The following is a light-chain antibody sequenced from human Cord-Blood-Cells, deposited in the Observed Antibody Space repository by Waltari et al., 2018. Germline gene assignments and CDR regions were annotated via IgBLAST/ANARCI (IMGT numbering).Light chain of an antibody. V-gene: IGKV3-11*01. CDR3: QQRSNWPKT. CDR2: DAS. Sequence: EIVLTQSPATLSSSPGERATPSCRASQSVSSYLAWYQQKPGQAPRLLIYDASNRATGIPARFSGSGSGTDFTFTISSLEPEDFAVYYCQQRSNWPKTFGQGTKLEIK. J-gene: IGKJ2*01. CDR1: QSVSSY.